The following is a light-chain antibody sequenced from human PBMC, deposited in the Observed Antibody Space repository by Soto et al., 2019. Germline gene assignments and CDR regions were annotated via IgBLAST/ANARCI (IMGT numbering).Light chain of an antibody. J-gene: IGKJ4*01. CDR2: DAS. V-gene: IGKV1-5*01. CDR1: QSISKW. CDR3: QQYYSNLLT. Sequence: RMTQSLSTLSAYIGDRVIITCRASQSISKWLAWYQQKTGKAPKLLIYDASSLQSGVPSRFSGSGSGTEFTLTITSLQPEDVAVYYCQQYYSNLLTFGGGTKVDI.